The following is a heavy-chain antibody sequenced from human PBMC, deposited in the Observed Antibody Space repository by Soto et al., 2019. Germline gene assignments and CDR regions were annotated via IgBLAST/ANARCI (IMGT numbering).Heavy chain of an antibody. V-gene: IGHV1-18*01. Sequence: ASVKVSCKASGYTFTSYGISWVRQAPGQGLEWLGCMSAYNSNTNYAQTLQGSVSMTMDAPTWTAYVELGRLRFEVTTVYYCAPRGGGSSTSCYSGFDYWGQGTLVTVSS. CDR3: APRGGGSSTSCYSGFDY. J-gene: IGHJ4*02. CDR1: GYTFTSYG. D-gene: IGHD2-2*01. CDR2: MSAYNSNT.